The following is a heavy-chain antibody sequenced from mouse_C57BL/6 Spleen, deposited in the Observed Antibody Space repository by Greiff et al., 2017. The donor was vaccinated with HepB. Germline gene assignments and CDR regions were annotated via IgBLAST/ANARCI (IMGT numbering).Heavy chain of an antibody. Sequence: VQLQQSGAELARPGASVKMSCKASGYTFTSYTMHWVKQRPGQGLEWIGYINPSSGYTKYNQKFKDKATLTADKSSSTAYMQLSSLTSEDSAVYYWARGGSRYAMDYWGQGTSVTVSS. D-gene: IGHD6-1*01. CDR1: GYTFTSYT. J-gene: IGHJ4*01. CDR2: INPSSGYT. V-gene: IGHV1-4*01. CDR3: ARGGSRYAMDY.